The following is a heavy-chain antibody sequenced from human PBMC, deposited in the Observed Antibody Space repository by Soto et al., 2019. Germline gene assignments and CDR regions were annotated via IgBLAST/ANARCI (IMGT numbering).Heavy chain of an antibody. CDR2: SYHSGSS. J-gene: IGHJ6*02. CDR1: GGSINSGGHS. Sequence: TLSLTVTVSGGSINSGGHSWGWVRQSPGKGLELVGYSYHSGSSYYNPSLQSRVTISVDRSKAQFYLTLTSVTAADTAVYFCAWVHYFDFGXVLWGLATPVT. V-gene: IGHV4-30-2*06. CDR3: AWVHYFDFGXVL. D-gene: IGHD3-9*01.